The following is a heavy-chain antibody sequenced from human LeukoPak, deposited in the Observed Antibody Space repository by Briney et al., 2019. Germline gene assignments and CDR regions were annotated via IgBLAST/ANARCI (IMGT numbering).Heavy chain of an antibody. CDR2: FIPICSSA. V-gene: IGHV1-69*13. CDR3: ARGAVPSSIAARLGYYCYHIDF. D-gene: IGHD6-6*01. CDR1: GGTFSSSA. Sequence: ASVKISCKASGGTFSSSAISWGRHAPGQGLEWMGAFIPICSSANDAQKSQSRVTITSAESTRTAYMELRSMRSKDTAVYYCARGAVPSSIAARLGYYCYHIDFWGKGTPVTVSS. J-gene: IGHJ6*03.